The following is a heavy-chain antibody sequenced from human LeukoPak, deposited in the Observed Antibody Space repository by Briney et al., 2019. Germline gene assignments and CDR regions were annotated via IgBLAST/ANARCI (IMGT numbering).Heavy chain of an antibody. Sequence: SETLSLTCTVSGGSISSYYWSWIRQPPGKGLEWIGYIYYSGSTNYNPSLKSRVTISVDTSKNQFSLKLSSVTAADTAVYYCAREGDGYNYVARWGQGTLVTVSS. CDR1: GGSISSYY. J-gene: IGHJ4*02. CDR3: AREGDGYNYVAR. V-gene: IGHV4-59*01. D-gene: IGHD5-24*01. CDR2: IYYSGST.